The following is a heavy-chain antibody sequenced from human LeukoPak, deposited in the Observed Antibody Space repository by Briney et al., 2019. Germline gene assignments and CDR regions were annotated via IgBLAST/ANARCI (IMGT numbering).Heavy chain of an antibody. CDR2: IWYDGSNK. J-gene: IGHJ4*02. Sequence: PAGTLRLSCAASGCTFSSYGMHWVRQAPGKGLEWMAVIWYDGSNKFYSVSVKGRFTISRDNSMTTLYLQMYSLRAVDTAVYYCERDRAAADLDDWGQGTLVTVSS. D-gene: IGHD6-13*01. V-gene: IGHV3-33*01. CDR3: ERDRAAADLDD. CDR1: GCTFSSYG.